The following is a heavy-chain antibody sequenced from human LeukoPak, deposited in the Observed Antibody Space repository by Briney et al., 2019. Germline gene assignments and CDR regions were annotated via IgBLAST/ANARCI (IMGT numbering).Heavy chain of an antibody. CDR2: TNPNSGNT. J-gene: IGHJ3*02. V-gene: IGHV1-8*03. CDR3: ARGKRLDAFDI. CDR1: GYTFTSYA. Sequence: ASVKVSCKASGYTFTSYAINWVRQATGQGLGWMGWTNPNSGNTGYAQKFQGRDTITRNTSISTAYMELSSLRSEDTAVYYCARGKRLDAFDIWGQGTMVTVSS.